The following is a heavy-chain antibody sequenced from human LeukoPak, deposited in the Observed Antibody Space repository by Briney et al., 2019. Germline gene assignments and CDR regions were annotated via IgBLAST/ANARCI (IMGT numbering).Heavy chain of an antibody. D-gene: IGHD2-15*01. CDR1: AGSFISSSHH. V-gene: IGHV4-39*01. J-gene: IGHJ5*02. CDR2: IYYGGST. Sequence: SETLSLTCTVSAGSFISSSHHWGWIRQPPGKGLEWIGSIYYGGSTYYNPSLKSRVTISVDTSMNQFSLKLSFVTTADTAVYYCARALGYCSGGSCTRGYNWFDPWGQGTLVTVPS. CDR3: ARALGYCSGGSCTRGYNWFDP.